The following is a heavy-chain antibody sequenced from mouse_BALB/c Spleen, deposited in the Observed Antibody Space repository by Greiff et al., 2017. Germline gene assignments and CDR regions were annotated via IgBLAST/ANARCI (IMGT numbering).Heavy chain of an antibody. J-gene: IGHJ1*01. CDR1: GYTFTDYN. V-gene: IGHV1-18*01. CDR3: ARTGEGYFDV. CDR2: INPNNGGT. Sequence: EVQLVESGPELVKPGASVKIPCKASGYTFTDYNMDWVKQSHGKSLEWIGDINPNNGGTIYNQKFKDKAILTVDKSSSTAYMQLSSLTSEDSAVYYCARTGEGYFDVWGAGTTVTVSS.